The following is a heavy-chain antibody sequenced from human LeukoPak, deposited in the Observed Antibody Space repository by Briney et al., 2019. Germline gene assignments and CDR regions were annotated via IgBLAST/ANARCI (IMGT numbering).Heavy chain of an antibody. J-gene: IGHJ1*01. CDR2: ISYDGTDK. Sequence: GGSLRLSRAAAAVIVRNNHKQKHRQAPGKGLEWAAVISYDGTDKDYEHSAKGPFTISRDNSNNTLYLQRTYLRVDNTDIYFWAKDRNFEGGTAAGYFHLWGQGTVVTVSS. CDR1: AVIVRNNH. CDR3: AKDRNFEGGTAAGYFHL. D-gene: IGHD1-7*01. V-gene: IGHV3-33*05.